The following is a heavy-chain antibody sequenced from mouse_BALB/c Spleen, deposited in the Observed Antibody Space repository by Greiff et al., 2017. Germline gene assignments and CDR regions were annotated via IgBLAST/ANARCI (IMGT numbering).Heavy chain of an antibody. CDR1: GYAFTNYL. V-gene: IGHV1-54*01. J-gene: IGHJ4*01. CDR2: INPGSGGT. CDR3: AREGYGNYAGDY. Sequence: VQLQQSGAELVRPGTSVKVSCKASGYAFTNYLIEWVKQRPGQGLEWIGVINPGSGGTNYNEKFKGKATLTADKSSSTAYMQLSSLTSDDSAVYFCAREGYGNYAGDYWGQGTSVTVSS. D-gene: IGHD2-1*01.